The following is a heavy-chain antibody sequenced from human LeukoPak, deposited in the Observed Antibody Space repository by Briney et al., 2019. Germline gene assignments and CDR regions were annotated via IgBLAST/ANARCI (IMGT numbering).Heavy chain of an antibody. Sequence: LSGGSLRLSCSASGFTFSDYAMHWVRQAPGKGLEYVSAISTNGGSTYYADSVKGRFTISRDNSKNTLYLRMSSLRAEDTAVYYCVKLGSAWYFDYWGQGTLVTVSS. CDR2: ISTNGGST. D-gene: IGHD6-19*01. CDR1: GFTFSDYA. V-gene: IGHV3-64D*09. J-gene: IGHJ4*02. CDR3: VKLGSAWYFDY.